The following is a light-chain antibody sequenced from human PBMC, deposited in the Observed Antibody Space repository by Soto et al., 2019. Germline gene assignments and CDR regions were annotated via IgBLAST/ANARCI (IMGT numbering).Light chain of an antibody. CDR1: QSVSSSY. V-gene: IGKV3-20*01. CDR2: GAS. J-gene: IGKJ1*01. Sequence: EIVLTQSPGTLSLSPGERATLSCRASQSVSSSYLAWYQQKPGQAPRLLIYGASSRATGIPDRFSGSGSGTDFPLTISSLELEDFAVYYCQQYGSSPWTFGQGTKVEIK. CDR3: QQYGSSPWT.